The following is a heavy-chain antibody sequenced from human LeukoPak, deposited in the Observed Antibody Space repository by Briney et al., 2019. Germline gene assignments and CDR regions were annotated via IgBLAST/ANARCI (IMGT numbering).Heavy chain of an antibody. CDR1: GFTFSDYY. D-gene: IGHD2-21*02. CDR2: ISTSSSFT. J-gene: IGHJ4*02. CDR3: ARYPTALGYFDY. Sequence: GGSLRLSCAASGFTFSDYYMSWIRQAPGQGRVWGSYISTSSSFTNYADSVKGRFTISRDNAKNSLYLQMNSLSAEDTAVYYCARYPTALGYFDYWGQGTLVTVSS. V-gene: IGHV3-11*03.